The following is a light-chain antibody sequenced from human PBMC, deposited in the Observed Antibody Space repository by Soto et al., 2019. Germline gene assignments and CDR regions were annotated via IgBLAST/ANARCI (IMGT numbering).Light chain of an antibody. Sequence: DIQMTQSPSTLSASVGDRVTITCRASQSISSWLAWYQQKPGKAPKLLIYDAPSLESGVPSRFSGSGSGTEFTLTISSLQPDDFATYYCQQYNTYSPLTFGGGTKVDTK. J-gene: IGKJ4*01. CDR2: DAP. CDR3: QQYNTYSPLT. CDR1: QSISSW. V-gene: IGKV1-5*01.